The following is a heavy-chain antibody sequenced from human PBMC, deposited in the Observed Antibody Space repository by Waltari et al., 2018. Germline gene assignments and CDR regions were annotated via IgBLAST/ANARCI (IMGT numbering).Heavy chain of an antibody. J-gene: IGHJ5*02. V-gene: IGHV4-34*01. Sequence: QVQLQQGGAGLLKASETLSLTCAVYGGSFSGYSWNWTRPAPGKGLEWIGEINHSGSTNYNPSLKSRVTISVDTSKNQFSLRLTSVTAADTSVYYCARGRLSSQLQARGRRGNWFDPWGQGTLVTVSS. CDR2: INHSGST. CDR1: GGSFSGYS. D-gene: IGHD3-16*02. CDR3: ARGRLSSQLQARGRRGNWFDP.